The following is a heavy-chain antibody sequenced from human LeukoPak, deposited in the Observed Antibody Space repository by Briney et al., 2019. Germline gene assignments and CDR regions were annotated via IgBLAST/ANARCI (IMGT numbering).Heavy chain of an antibody. Sequence: PGGSLRLSCAACGFTFDYYPMHCVRQAPGKGLEWVSGISCNSGSIVYAASVKGRFTISRDNAKNSLYLQMNSLRAEDQALYYCAKARDYICQSGVDYWGQGTLVTVSS. D-gene: IGHD4-11*01. J-gene: IGHJ4*02. V-gene: IGHV3-9*01. CDR3: AKARDYICQSGVDY. CDR2: ISCNSGSI. CDR1: GFTFDYYP.